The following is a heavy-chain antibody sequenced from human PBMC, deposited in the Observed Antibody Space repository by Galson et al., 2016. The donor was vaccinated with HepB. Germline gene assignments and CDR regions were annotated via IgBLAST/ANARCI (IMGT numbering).Heavy chain of an antibody. Sequence: SETLSLTCAVSGAPVSSNWWSWVRQPPGKGLDWIGETYHTGSTNFNPSLVSRVTISLDKSKNQLSLMLTSVTAADTAVYYCARHIAVAGTRGFTYWGQGALVTVSS. V-gene: IGHV4-4*02. CDR1: GAPVSSNW. CDR3: ARHIAVAGTRGFTY. J-gene: IGHJ4*02. D-gene: IGHD6-19*01. CDR2: TYHTGST.